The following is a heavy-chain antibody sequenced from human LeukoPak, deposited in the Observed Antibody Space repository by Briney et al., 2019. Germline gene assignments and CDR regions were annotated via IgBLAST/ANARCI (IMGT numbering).Heavy chain of an antibody. Sequence: SETLSLTCAVYGGSFSGYYWSWIRQPPGKGLEWIGEINHSGSTNYNPSLKSRVTISVDTSKNQFSLKLRSVTAADTAVYYCARDPYYYGSGSYSYWGQGTLVTVSS. CDR2: INHSGST. D-gene: IGHD3-10*01. CDR3: ARDPYYYGSGSYSY. J-gene: IGHJ4*02. V-gene: IGHV4-34*01. CDR1: GGSFSGYY.